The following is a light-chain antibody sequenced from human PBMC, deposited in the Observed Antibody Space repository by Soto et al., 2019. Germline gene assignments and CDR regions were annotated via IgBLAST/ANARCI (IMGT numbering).Light chain of an antibody. J-gene: IGLJ3*02. CDR1: SSDVGAYNL. Sequence: QSVLTQPASVSGSPGQSITVSCTGTSSDVGAYNLVSWYQQHPGKAPRLIIYEGTKRPSGISHRFSGSKSDNTASLTISGLRAEDEAHYHCCSYAGSRTFAFGGGTKLTVL. CDR3: CSYAGSRTFA. V-gene: IGLV2-23*01. CDR2: EGT.